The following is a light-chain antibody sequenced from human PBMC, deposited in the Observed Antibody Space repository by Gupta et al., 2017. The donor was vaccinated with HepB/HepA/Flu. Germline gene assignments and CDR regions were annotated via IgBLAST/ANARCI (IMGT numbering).Light chain of an antibody. Sequence: QSALTQPASVSGSPGQSITISCTGTSSDVGGYNYVSWYQQHPGKAPKLMIYDVSNRPSGVSNRFSGSKSVNTASLTISGLQAEDEADYYCSSDTSSSVVSGGGTKLTVL. V-gene: IGLV2-14*03. CDR1: SSDVGGYNY. CDR2: DVS. CDR3: SSDTSSSVV. J-gene: IGLJ2*01.